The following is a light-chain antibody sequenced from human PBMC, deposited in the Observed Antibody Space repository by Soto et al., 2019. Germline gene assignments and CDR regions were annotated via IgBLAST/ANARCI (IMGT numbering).Light chain of an antibody. CDR3: QQYGRSPGT. V-gene: IGKV3-20*01. CDR2: GAS. Sequence: EIVLTQSPGTLSLSPGERATLSGRASQSVSSSYLAWYQQKPGQAPRLLIYGASSRATGIPDRFSGSGSGTDFTLTISRLEPEDFAVYYCQQYGRSPGTFGQGTKVEIK. CDR1: QSVSSSY. J-gene: IGKJ1*01.